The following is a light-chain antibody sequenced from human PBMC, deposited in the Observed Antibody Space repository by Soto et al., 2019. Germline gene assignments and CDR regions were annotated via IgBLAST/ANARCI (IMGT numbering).Light chain of an antibody. CDR3: QHLNSYPYT. J-gene: IGKJ2*01. V-gene: IGKV1-9*01. CDR2: AAS. CDR1: QGISSY. Sequence: DIQLTQSPSFLSASVGDRVTITCRASQGISSYVAWYQQKPGKAPTLLIYAASTLQSGVPSRFSGSGSGTEVTLTISSLHPEDFATYYCQHLNSYPYTFGQGTKLEIK.